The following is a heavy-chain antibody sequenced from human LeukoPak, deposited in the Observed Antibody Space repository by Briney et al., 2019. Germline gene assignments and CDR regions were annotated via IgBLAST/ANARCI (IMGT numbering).Heavy chain of an antibody. V-gene: IGHV3-48*02. J-gene: IGHJ4*02. Sequence: GGSLRLSCAASGFTFSTYSMNWVRQAPGKGLEWVSYISYSSRAIYYAGSVKGRFTISRDNAKNSLYLRMNSLRDEDTAVYYCARDSYGSSGYYYVSDYWGQGTLVTVSS. CDR1: GFTFSTYS. CDR3: ARDSYGSSGYYYVSDY. CDR2: ISYSSRAI. D-gene: IGHD3-22*01.